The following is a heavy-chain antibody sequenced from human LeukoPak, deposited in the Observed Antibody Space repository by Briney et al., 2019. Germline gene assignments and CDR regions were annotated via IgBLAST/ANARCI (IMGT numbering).Heavy chain of an antibody. CDR2: IYYSGST. J-gene: IGHJ4*02. Sequence: SETLSLTCTVSGGSISSSSYYWGWIRQPPGKGLEWIGTIYYSGSTYYNPSLKSRVTISVDTSKNQFSLKLSSVTAADTAVYYCARVSHYGEALIDYWGQGTLVTVSS. V-gene: IGHV4-39*07. CDR1: GGSISSSSYY. D-gene: IGHD4-17*01. CDR3: ARVSHYGEALIDY.